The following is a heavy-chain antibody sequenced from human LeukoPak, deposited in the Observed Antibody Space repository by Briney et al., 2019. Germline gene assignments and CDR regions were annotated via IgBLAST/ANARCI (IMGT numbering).Heavy chain of an antibody. D-gene: IGHD6-13*01. J-gene: IGHJ5*02. CDR2: ISWNSGSI. V-gene: IGHV3-9*01. CDR1: GFTFDDYA. CDR3: ARNRDRAAAGWFNP. Sequence: GGSLRLSCAASGFTFDDYAIHWVRQAPGKGLEWVSAISWNSGSIGYADSVKGRFTISRDNAKNSLYLQMNSLRAEDTAVYYCARNRDRAAAGWFNPWGQGTLVTVSS.